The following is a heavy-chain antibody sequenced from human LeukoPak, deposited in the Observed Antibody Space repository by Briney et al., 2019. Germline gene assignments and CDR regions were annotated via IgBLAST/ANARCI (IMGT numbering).Heavy chain of an antibody. CDR3: AKDRGDIAVAGTTIDY. CDR1: GFTFSSYG. Sequence: PGGSLRLSCAASGFTFSSYGMHWVRQAPGKGLEWVAFIRYDGSNKYYADSVKGRFTISRDNSKNPLYLQMNSLRAEDTAVYYCAKDRGDIAVAGTTIDYWGQGTLVTVSS. J-gene: IGHJ4*02. CDR2: IRYDGSNK. V-gene: IGHV3-30*02. D-gene: IGHD6-19*01.